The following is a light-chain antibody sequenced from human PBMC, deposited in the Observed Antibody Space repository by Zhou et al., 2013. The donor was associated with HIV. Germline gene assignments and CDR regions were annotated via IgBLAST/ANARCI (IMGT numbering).Light chain of an antibody. Sequence: DIQMTQSPSTLSASVGDRVTITCRASQSISSWLAWYQQKPGKAPNLLIYTASTLQSGVPSRFSGSGSGTDFTLTISSLQPEDFATYYCQQSYSTPRTFGPGDQAGDQT. CDR2: TAS. J-gene: IGKJ2*01. CDR1: QSISSW. V-gene: IGKV1-39*01. CDR3: QQSYSTPRT.